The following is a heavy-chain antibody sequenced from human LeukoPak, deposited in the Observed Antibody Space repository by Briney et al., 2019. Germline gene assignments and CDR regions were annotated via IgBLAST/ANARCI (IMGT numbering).Heavy chain of an antibody. D-gene: IGHD1-1*01. CDR1: GGSISSGGYY. Sequence: SVALSLTCTVSGGSISSGGYYWSWIRQHPGKGLEWIGYIYYCGSPYYNPSLKSRVTISVDTSKNQFSLKLSSVTAADTAVYYCARDLEGIDAFDIWGQGTMVTV. J-gene: IGHJ3*02. CDR3: ARDLEGIDAFDI. CDR2: IYYCGSP. V-gene: IGHV4-31*03.